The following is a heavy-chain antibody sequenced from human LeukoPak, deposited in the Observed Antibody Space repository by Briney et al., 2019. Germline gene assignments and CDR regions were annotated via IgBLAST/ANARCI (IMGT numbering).Heavy chain of an antibody. CDR1: GGSISSYY. CDR3: ARVIAAAGSYYYYGMDV. D-gene: IGHD6-13*01. J-gene: IGHJ6*02. CDR2: IYTSGST. Sequence: PSETLSLTCTVSGGSISSYYWNWIRQPAGKGLEWIWPIYTSGSTNYNPSLKSRVTMSVDTSKNQFSLKLISVTAADTAVYYCARVIAAAGSYYYYGMDVWGQGTTVTVSS. V-gene: IGHV4-4*07.